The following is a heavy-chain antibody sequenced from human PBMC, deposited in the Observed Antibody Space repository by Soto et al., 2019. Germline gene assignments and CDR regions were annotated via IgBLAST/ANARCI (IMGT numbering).Heavy chain of an antibody. CDR2: IKQDGSEK. CDR3: ARDLDTAMARSVFDY. D-gene: IGHD5-18*01. CDR1: GFTFSSYW. Sequence: GGSLRLSCAASGFTFSSYWMSWVRQAPGKGLEWVANIKQDGSEKYYVDSVKGRFTISRDNAKNSLYLQMNSLRAEDTAVYYCARDLDTAMARSVFDYWGQGTLVTVSS. V-gene: IGHV3-7*03. J-gene: IGHJ4*02.